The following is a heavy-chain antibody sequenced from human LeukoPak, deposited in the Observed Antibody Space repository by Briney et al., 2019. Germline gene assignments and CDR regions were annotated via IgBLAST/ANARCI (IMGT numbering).Heavy chain of an antibody. CDR2: VNGDGGLT. J-gene: IGHJ4*02. CDR3: VRDGDDYNFDY. CDR1: GFTFRNYW. V-gene: IGHV3-74*01. D-gene: IGHD5-24*01. Sequence: GGSLRLSCAASGFTFRNYWMHWVRQAPGKGLVWVSRVNGDGGLTHYADSVKGRFTISRDNAKNMLYLQMHNLRAEDTALYFCVRDGDDYNFDYWGQGSLVTVSS.